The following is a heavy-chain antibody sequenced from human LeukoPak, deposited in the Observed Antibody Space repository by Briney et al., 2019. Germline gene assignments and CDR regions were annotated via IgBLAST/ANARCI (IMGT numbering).Heavy chain of an antibody. CDR2: IYIGGST. J-gene: IGHJ4*02. Sequence: GGSLRLSCAASGFTVSSNYMSWVRQAPGKGLEWVSVIYIGGSTYSADSVSGRFTISRDNSKNTLYLQMNSLRAEDTAVYYCARVQTQLAYFDYWDREPWSPSPQ. CDR1: GFTVSSNY. V-gene: IGHV3-53*01. D-gene: IGHD6-13*01. CDR3: ARVQTQLAYFDY.